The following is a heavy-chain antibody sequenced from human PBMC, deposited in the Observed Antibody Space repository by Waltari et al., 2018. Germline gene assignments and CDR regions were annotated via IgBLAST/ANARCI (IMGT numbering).Heavy chain of an antibody. CDR2: ISGSGAPP. D-gene: IGHD3-16*02. J-gene: IGHJ4*02. CDR3: AKGSRGYTNYFFDS. CDR1: GFSFMGFA. Sequence: EVQLLESAGGLVQPGEALRLSCAASGFSFMGFAMTWVRRAPGGGLECGASISGSGAPPFYADSVKGRFTIVRDNSRDTVYLQMNSLRVDDSAVYYCAKGSRGYTNYFFDSWGQGTLVSVSS. V-gene: IGHV3-23*01.